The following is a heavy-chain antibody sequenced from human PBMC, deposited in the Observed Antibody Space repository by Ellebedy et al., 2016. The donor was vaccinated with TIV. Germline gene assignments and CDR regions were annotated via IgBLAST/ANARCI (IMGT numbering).Heavy chain of an antibody. V-gene: IGHV4-34*01. CDR2: INHSGST. Sequence: MPGGSLRLSCAVYGGSFSGYYWSWIRQPPGKGLEWIGEINHSGSTNYNPSLKSRVTISVDTSKNQFSLKLTSVTAADTAVYYCARHVPATATSFDYWGQGTLVTVSS. J-gene: IGHJ4*02. D-gene: IGHD2-15*01. CDR3: ARHVPATATSFDY. CDR1: GGSFSGYY.